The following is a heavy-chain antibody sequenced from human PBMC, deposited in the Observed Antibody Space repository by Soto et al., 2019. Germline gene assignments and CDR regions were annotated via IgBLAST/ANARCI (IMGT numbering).Heavy chain of an antibody. CDR3: ARAIHPYGDLAQGHYYYYYYGMDV. D-gene: IGHD4-17*01. CDR1: GFTFSSYW. V-gene: IGHV3-74*01. J-gene: IGHJ6*02. CDR2: INSDGSST. Sequence: PGGSLRLSCAASGFTFSSYWMHWVRQAPGRGLVWVSRINSDGSSTSYADSVKGRFTISRDNAKNTPYLQMNSLRAEDTAVYYCARAIHPYGDLAQGHYYYYYYGMDVWGQGTTVTVSS.